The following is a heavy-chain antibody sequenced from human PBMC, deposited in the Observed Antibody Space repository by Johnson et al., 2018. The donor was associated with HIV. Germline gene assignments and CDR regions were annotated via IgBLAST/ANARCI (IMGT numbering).Heavy chain of an antibody. CDR1: GFTFSSYA. CDR3: ARDLDSSSSEDAFDI. CDR2: INWNGGST. V-gene: IGHV3-20*04. Sequence: VQLVESGGGLVQPGGSLRLSCAASGFTFSSYAMSWVRQAPGKGLEWVSGINWNGGSTSYADSVKGRFTISRDNAKNSLYLQMNSLRAEDTALYYCARDLDSSSSEDAFDIWGQGTMVTVSS. D-gene: IGHD6-6*01. J-gene: IGHJ3*02.